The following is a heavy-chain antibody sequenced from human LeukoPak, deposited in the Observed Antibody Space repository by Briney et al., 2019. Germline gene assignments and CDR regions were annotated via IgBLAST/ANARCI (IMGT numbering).Heavy chain of an antibody. J-gene: IGHJ4*02. V-gene: IGHV4-61*08. D-gene: IGHD6-19*01. CDR1: AGSVGSVGYY. CDR2: IYDSGGT. Sequence: SETLSLTCTVSAGSVGSVGYYWSWIRQAPGKGLEWIGHIYDSGGTSYNPSLKSRVTISVDTAKNQFSLRLNSVTAADTAVYYCARRGDSSGWYVFDYWGQGTLVTVSS. CDR3: ARRGDSSGWYVFDY.